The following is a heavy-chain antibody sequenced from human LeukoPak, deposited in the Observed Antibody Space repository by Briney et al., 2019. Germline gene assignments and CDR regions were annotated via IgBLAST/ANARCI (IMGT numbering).Heavy chain of an antibody. CDR1: GGSFSGYY. J-gene: IGHJ4*02. CDR2: INHSGST. CDR3: ARGRYIWSY. Sequence: SETLSLTSAVYGGSFSGYYWSWIRQPPGKGLEWIGEINHSGSTNYNPSLKSRVTISVDTSKNQFSLRLSSVTAADTSVYYCARGRYIWSYWGQGTLVTVSS. V-gene: IGHV4-34*01. D-gene: IGHD1-1*01.